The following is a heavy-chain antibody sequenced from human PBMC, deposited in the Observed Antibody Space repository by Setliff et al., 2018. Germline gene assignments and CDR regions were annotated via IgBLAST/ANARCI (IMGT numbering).Heavy chain of an antibody. V-gene: IGHV3-7*03. CDR1: GLIFSNNW. Sequence: GGSLRLSCVASGLIFSNNWMRWVRQAPGKGLGWVTNINKDGSERNYVDTVKGRFTISRDNAKNSVYLQMNSLRADDTAVYYCATKEVAGTGGKGTLVTVSS. CDR2: INKDGSER. J-gene: IGHJ4*02. D-gene: IGHD6-19*01. CDR3: ATKEVAGT.